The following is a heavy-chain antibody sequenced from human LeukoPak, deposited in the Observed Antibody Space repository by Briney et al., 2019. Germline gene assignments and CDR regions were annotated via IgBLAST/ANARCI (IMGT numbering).Heavy chain of an antibody. J-gene: IGHJ4*02. D-gene: IGHD6-13*01. V-gene: IGHV3-23*01. CDR2: ISGTGGST. CDR1: GFTFSNYA. CDR3: AKLRSISWYASCDY. Sequence: PGGSLRLSCAASGFTFSNYAMSWVRQAPGKGLEWVAAISGTGGSTYYADSVKGRFTLSRDSPKDTVYLQMNSLRTEDTAVYYCAKLRSISWYASCDYWGQGTLVTVSS.